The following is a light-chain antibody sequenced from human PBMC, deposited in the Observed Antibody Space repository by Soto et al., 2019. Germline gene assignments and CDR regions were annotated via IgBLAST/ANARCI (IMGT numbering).Light chain of an antibody. CDR3: CSYAGSFTYV. CDR1: SSDVGSGSHNL. J-gene: IGLJ1*01. Sequence: QSALTQPASVSGSPGQSITISCTGTSSDVGSGSHNLVSWYQQRPGKAPKVMIYEGTKRPSGVSNRFSGSKSGNTASLTISGLQAEDEADYYRCSYAGSFTYVFGTGTKLTVL. CDR2: EGT. V-gene: IGLV2-23*01.